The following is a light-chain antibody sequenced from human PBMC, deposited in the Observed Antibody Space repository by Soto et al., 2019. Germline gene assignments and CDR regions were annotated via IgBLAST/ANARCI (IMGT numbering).Light chain of an antibody. J-gene: IGKJ1*01. Sequence: DIQMTQSPSSVSASVGDRITITCRASQDITKFLAWYQQTPGKAPKLLIRGASTLHSGVPSRFSGSGSGTNFSLTISSLQLEDFATYHCQKASGFPRTFGQGTKVNIK. CDR2: GAS. CDR1: QDITKF. CDR3: QKASGFPRT. V-gene: IGKV1-12*01.